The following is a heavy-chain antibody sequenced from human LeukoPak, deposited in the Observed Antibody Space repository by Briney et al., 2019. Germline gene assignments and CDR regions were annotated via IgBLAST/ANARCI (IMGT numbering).Heavy chain of an antibody. J-gene: IGHJ4*02. CDR1: GHTFTVHY. D-gene: IGHD3-22*01. Sequence: ASVKVSCKASGHTFTVHYIHWVRQGPGQGLEWMGWISAYNGNTNYAQKLQGRVTMTTDTSTSTAYMELRSLRSDDTAVYYCAREVPYDSSVYYQPFDYWGQGTLVTVSS. CDR3: AREVPYDSSVYYQPFDY. V-gene: IGHV1-18*04. CDR2: ISAYNGNT.